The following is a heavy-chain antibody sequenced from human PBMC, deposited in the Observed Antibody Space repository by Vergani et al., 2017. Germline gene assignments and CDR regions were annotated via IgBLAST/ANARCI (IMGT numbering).Heavy chain of an antibody. J-gene: IGHJ4*02. D-gene: IGHD5-18*01. CDR3: ARLSEYSYGYNXFDY. CDR1: GGSISSYY. V-gene: IGHV4-59*08. Sequence: QVQLQESGPGLVKPSETLSLTCTVSGGSISSYYWSWIRQPPGKGLEWIGYIYYSGSTNYNPSLKSRVTISVDTSKNQFSLKLSSVTAADTAVYYCARLSEYSYGYNXFDYWGQGTLVTVSS. CDR2: IYYSGST.